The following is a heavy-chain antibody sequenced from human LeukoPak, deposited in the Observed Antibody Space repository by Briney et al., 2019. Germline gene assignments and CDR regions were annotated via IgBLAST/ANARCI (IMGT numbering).Heavy chain of an antibody. J-gene: IGHJ3*02. CDR3: AREYIVVVTAISRSANAFDI. V-gene: IGHV4-39*07. D-gene: IGHD2-21*02. Sequence: SETLSLTCTVSGGSISSSSYYWGWIRQPPGEGLEWIGSIYYSGSTYYNPSLKSRVTISVDTSKNQFSLKLSSVTAADTAVYYCAREYIVVVTAISRSANAFDIWGQGTTVTVSS. CDR2: IYYSGST. CDR1: GGSISSSSYY.